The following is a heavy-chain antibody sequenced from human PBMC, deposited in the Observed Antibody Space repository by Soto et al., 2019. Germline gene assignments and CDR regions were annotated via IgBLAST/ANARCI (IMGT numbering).Heavy chain of an antibody. CDR3: ARARDLSWVAALFDY. V-gene: IGHV4-31*03. CDR1: GGSISSGGYY. J-gene: IGHJ4*02. CDR2: IYYSGST. Sequence: PSETLSLTCTVSGGSISSGGYYWSWIRQHPGKGLEWIGYIYYSGSTYYNPSLKSRVTISVDTSKNQFSLKLSSVTAADTAVYYCARARDLSWVAALFDYWGQGTLVTVSS. D-gene: IGHD2-15*01.